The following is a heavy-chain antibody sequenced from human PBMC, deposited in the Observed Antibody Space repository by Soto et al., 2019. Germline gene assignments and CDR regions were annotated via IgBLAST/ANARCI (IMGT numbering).Heavy chain of an antibody. J-gene: IGHJ4*02. Sequence: SVKVSCKASGGTFSGHAISWVQQAPGQGPEWMGGLIPLFGTTQHAQRFQGRLTITADKSTTTAYMELTSLRFEDTAIYYCARGPNWGYRFDSWGQGXLVTVSS. CDR3: ARGPNWGYRFDS. D-gene: IGHD7-27*01. CDR1: GGTFSGHA. V-gene: IGHV1-69*06. CDR2: LIPLFGTT.